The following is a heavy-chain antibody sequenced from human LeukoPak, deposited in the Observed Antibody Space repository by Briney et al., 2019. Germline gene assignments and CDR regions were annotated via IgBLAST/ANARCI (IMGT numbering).Heavy chain of an antibody. V-gene: IGHV4-61*01. CDR2: VFYTGST. D-gene: IGHD2-8*01. Sequence: SESLSLTCTVSGGSVSSGSYYWSWIRQPPGKGLEWIGNVFYTGSTIYNPSLKSRVTISVDTSKNQLSLKLSSVTAADTTVYYCARLRADAVGYYFDYWGQGTLVTVSS. CDR3: ARLRADAVGYYFDY. J-gene: IGHJ4*02. CDR1: GGSVSSGSYY.